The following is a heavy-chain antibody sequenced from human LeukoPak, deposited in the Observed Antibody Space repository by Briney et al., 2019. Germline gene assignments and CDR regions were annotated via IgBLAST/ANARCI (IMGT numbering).Heavy chain of an antibody. D-gene: IGHD3-10*02. Sequence: GGSLRLSCAASGFTFDRYTIHWVRQAPGKGLEWVSLAGWAGGTTFYSDSVRGRFTISRDSGRKSVYLQMNSLTTDDTAIYFCAKELDTMFFDYWGQGALVTVSS. CDR3: AKELDTMFFDY. CDR2: AGWAGGTT. J-gene: IGHJ4*02. V-gene: IGHV3-43*01. CDR1: GFTFDRYT.